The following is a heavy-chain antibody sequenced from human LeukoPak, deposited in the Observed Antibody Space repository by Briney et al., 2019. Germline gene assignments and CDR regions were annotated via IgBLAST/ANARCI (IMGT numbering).Heavy chain of an antibody. CDR3: ARGEYELVGDY. Sequence: VASVKVSCKASGFIFSRHSFNWVRQAPGQGLEWMGWISPYNGNKNYAQKFQGRVTMTTDTSTNTAYMELRGLRSDDTAVYYCARGEYELVGDYWGQGTLITVSS. CDR2: ISPYNGNK. D-gene: IGHD6-13*01. V-gene: IGHV1-18*01. CDR1: GFIFSRHS. J-gene: IGHJ4*02.